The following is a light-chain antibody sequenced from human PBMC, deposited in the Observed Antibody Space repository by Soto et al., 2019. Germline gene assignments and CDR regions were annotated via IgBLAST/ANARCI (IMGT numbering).Light chain of an antibody. CDR1: QSIGRF. V-gene: IGKV1-5*01. J-gene: IGKJ1*01. CDR2: DAS. CDR3: QQCYMGWT. Sequence: DIPMTQSPSTLSASVGDRVTITCRASQSIGRFLAWYQHQPGKAPKLLIYDASTLESGVPSSFSGTGSGTEFTFSITSLQPEDFGTYYCQQCYMGWTFGQGTKVDFK.